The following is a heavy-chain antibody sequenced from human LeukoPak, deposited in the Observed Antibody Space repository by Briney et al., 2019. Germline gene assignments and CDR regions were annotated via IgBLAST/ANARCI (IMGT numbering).Heavy chain of an antibody. CDR2: IYYSGST. D-gene: IGHD6-13*01. V-gene: IGHV4-59*01. J-gene: IGHJ4*02. CDR1: GGSISSYY. Sequence: PSETLSLTCTVSGGSISSYYWSWIRQPPGKGLEWIGYIYYSGSTNCNPSLKSRVTISVDTSKNQFSLKLSSVTAVDTAVYYCARVSSSVPDYWGQGTLVTVSS. CDR3: ARVSSSVPDY.